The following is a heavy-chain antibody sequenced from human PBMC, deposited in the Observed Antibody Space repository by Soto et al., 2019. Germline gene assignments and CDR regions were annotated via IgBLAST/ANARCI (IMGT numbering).Heavy chain of an antibody. D-gene: IGHD5-12*01. V-gene: IGHV3-48*03. CDR2: ISSSGSTI. CDR3: AREGYAYYYYYGMDV. Sequence: VQLVESGGGLVQPGGSLRLSCAASGFTFSSYEMNWVRQAPGKGLEWVSYISSSGSTIYYADSVKGRFTISRDNAKNSLYLQMNSLRAEDTAVYYCAREGYAYYYYYGMDVWGQGTTVTVSS. J-gene: IGHJ6*01. CDR1: GFTFSSYE.